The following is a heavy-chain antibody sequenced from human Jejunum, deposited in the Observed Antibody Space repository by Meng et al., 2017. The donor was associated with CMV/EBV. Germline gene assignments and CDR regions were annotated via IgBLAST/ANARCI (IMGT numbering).Heavy chain of an antibody. V-gene: IGHV3-48*03. J-gene: IGHJ5*02. Sequence: SGFNFSKFEMSWVRQAPRKGLEWLTYISSSGDRTYYAESVRGRFTVSRDNVKNLLYLQMNSLTAEDTATYYCSSNLGQWLDWFDPWGQGTLVTVSS. D-gene: IGHD6-19*01. CDR2: ISSSGDRT. CDR3: SSNLGQWLDWFDP. CDR1: GFNFSKFE.